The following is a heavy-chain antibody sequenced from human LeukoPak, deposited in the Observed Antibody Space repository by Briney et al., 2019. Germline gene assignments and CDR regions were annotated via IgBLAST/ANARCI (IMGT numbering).Heavy chain of an antibody. CDR2: IWYDGSNK. V-gene: IGHV3-30*02. J-gene: IGHJ4*02. Sequence: GGSLRLSCAASGFTFSSYGMHWVRQAPGKGLEWVAVIWYDGSNKYYADSVKGRFTISRDNSKNSLYLQMNSLRAEDTALYYCAKGPEMATISLPDYWGQGTLVTVSS. CDR3: AKGPEMATISLPDY. CDR1: GFTFSSYG. D-gene: IGHD5-24*01.